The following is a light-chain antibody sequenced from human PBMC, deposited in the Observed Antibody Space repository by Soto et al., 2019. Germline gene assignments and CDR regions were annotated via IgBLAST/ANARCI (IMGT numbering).Light chain of an antibody. V-gene: IGKV1-33*01. Sequence: DIQMTQSPSSLSASVGDIVTITCQASQNINNYLNLYQQKPGRAPKLLIYDASNLEAGVPSRFRGSGSGTDFTFTISRLQPEDIATYYCQQYENLPTFGQGTRREIK. CDR3: QQYENLPT. J-gene: IGKJ5*01. CDR2: DAS. CDR1: QNINNY.